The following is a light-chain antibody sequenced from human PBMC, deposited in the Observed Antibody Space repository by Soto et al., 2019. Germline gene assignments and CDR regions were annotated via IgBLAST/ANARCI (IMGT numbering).Light chain of an antibody. J-gene: IGLJ1*01. Sequence: QSALTQPPSASGSPGQSVTISCTGASSDVGGYNYLSWFQQHPGKAPKLLIYEVTNRPSGVPDRFSGSKSDNTASLTVSGLQAEDEADYYCSSYAGSNTFVFGTGTKLTVL. CDR2: EVT. CDR3: SSYAGSNTFV. V-gene: IGLV2-8*01. CDR1: SSDVGGYNY.